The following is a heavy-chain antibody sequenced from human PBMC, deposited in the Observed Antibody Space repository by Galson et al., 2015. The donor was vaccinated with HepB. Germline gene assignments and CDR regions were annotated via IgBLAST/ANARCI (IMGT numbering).Heavy chain of an antibody. J-gene: IGHJ4*02. V-gene: IGHV3-23*01. Sequence: SLRLSCAASGFTFSRYAMSWVRQAPGKGLEWVSTISGSGGSTYYADSVKGRFAISRDNSKNTLYLQVNSLRAEDTAVYYCAKIIVVVPTADSVDYWGQGTLVTVSS. CDR3: AKIIVVVPTADSVDY. CDR1: GFTFSRYA. D-gene: IGHD2-2*01. CDR2: ISGSGGST.